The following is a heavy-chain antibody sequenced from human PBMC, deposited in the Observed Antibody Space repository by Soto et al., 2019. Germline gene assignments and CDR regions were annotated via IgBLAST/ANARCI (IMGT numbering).Heavy chain of an antibody. Sequence: GGSLRLSCAASGFTFSSYAMSWVRQAPGKGLEWVSAISGSGGSTYYADSVKGRFTISRDNAKNSLFLQMNSLRAEDTAVYYCAGDLTVTRGCTSTSCYYDALDIWGQGTMVTVSS. CDR1: GFTFSSYA. J-gene: IGHJ3*02. CDR2: ISGSGGST. V-gene: IGHV3-23*01. D-gene: IGHD2-2*01. CDR3: AGDLTVTRGCTSTSCYYDALDI.